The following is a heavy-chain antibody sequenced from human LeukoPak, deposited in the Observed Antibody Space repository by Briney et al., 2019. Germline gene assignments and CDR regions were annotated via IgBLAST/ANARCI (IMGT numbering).Heavy chain of an antibody. CDR2: IYYSGST. J-gene: IGHJ3*02. Sequence: PSETLSPTCTVSGGSISSYYWSWIRQPPGKGLEWIGYIYYSGSTNYNPSLKSRVTISVDTSKNQFSLKLSSVTAADTAVYYCARAPRTTVTTWYDAFDIWGQGTMVTVSS. D-gene: IGHD4-4*01. V-gene: IGHV4-59*01. CDR1: GGSISSYY. CDR3: ARAPRTTVTTWYDAFDI.